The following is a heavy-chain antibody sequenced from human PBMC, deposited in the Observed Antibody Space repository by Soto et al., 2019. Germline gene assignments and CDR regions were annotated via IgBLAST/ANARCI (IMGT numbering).Heavy chain of an antibody. CDR2: IIPILGIA. J-gene: IGHJ6*02. CDR1: GGTFSSYT. CDR3: AREYGSGTIWSTYYYYGMDV. V-gene: IGHV1-69*02. Sequence: QVQLVQSGAEVKKPGSSVKVSCKASGGTFSSYTISWVRQAPGQGLEWMGRIIPILGIANYAQKFQGRVTITADKSTSTAYMELSSLRSEDTAVYYCAREYGSGTIWSTYYYYGMDVWGQGTTVTVSS. D-gene: IGHD3-10*01.